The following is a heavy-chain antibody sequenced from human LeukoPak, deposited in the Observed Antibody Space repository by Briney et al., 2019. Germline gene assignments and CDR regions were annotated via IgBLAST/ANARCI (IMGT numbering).Heavy chain of an antibody. CDR3: AKDGIIVVVTAVDAFDI. Sequence: GGSLRLSCAASGFTFSSYGMHWVRQAPGKGLEWVAFIRYDGSNKYYADSVKGRFTISRDNSKNTLYLQMNSLRAEDTAVYCCAKDGIIVVVTAVDAFDIWGQGTMVTVSS. V-gene: IGHV3-30*02. CDR2: IRYDGSNK. CDR1: GFTFSSYG. J-gene: IGHJ3*02. D-gene: IGHD2-21*02.